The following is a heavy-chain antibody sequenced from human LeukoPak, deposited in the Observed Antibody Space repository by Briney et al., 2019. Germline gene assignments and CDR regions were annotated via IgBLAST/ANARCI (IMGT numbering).Heavy chain of an antibody. CDR2: IIPIFGTA. D-gene: IGHD3-10*01. CDR3: ARDQEYHGSGSYYNAFDI. J-gene: IGHJ3*02. V-gene: IGHV1-69*13. Sequence: GASVKVSCKASGGTFSSYAISWVRQAPGQGLEWMGGIIPIFGTANYAQKFQGRVTITADESTSTAYMELSSLRSEDTAVYYCARDQEYHGSGSYYNAFDIWGQGTMVTVSS. CDR1: GGTFSSYA.